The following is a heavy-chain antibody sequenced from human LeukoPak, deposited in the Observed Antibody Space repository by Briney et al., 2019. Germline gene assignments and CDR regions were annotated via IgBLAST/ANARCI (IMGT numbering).Heavy chain of an antibody. D-gene: IGHD6-19*01. CDR1: GFTFSSYW. J-gene: IGHJ6*03. CDR2: INSDGSST. V-gene: IGHV3-74*01. CDR3: AADSSGWYGGGYYYMDV. Sequence: GGSLRLSCAASGFTFSSYWMHWVRQAPGKGLVWVSRINSDGSSTSYADSVKGRFTISRDNAKNTLYLQMNSLRAEDTAVYYCAADSSGWYGGGYYYMDVWGKGTTVTVSS.